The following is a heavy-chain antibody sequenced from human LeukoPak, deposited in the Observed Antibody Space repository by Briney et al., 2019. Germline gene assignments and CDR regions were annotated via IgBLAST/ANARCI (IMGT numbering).Heavy chain of an antibody. V-gene: IGHV4-30-4*01. J-gene: IGHJ4*02. CDR1: GGSISSGDYY. CDR3: ARYCSSTSAKNFDY. D-gene: IGHD2-2*01. Sequence: PSETLSLTCTVSGGSISSGDYYWSWIRQPPGKGLEWISYIYYSGSTYYNPSLKSRVTISVDTSKNQFSLKLSSVTAADTAVYYCARYCSSTSAKNFDYWGQGTLVTVSS. CDR2: IYYSGST.